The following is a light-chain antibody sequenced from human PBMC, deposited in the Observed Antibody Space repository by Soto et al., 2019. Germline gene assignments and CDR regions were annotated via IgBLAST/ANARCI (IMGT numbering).Light chain of an antibody. CDR2: AAS. V-gene: IGKV1-8*01. J-gene: IGKJ2*01. CDR1: QGISSY. CDR3: QQYYSYSYT. Sequence: AIRMTQSPSSLSASTGDRVTITCRASQGISSYLAWYQQKPGKAPKLLIYAASTLQSGVPSRFRGSGSVKDWTLTISCLQSEDFETYYCQQYYSYSYTVGQGTKVDIK.